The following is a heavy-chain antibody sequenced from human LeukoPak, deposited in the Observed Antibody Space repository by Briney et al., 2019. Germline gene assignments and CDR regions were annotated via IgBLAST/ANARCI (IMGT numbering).Heavy chain of an antibody. CDR2: INPNSGGT. D-gene: IGHD3-10*01. J-gene: IGHJ5*02. CDR1: GYTFTGYY. V-gene: IGHV1-2*02. Sequence: ASVKVSCKASGYTFTGYYMHWVRQAPGQGLEWMGWINPNSGGTNYAQKLQGRVTMTTDTSTSTAYMELRSLRSDDTAVYYCARDRRGSGSLLPRTNWFDPWGQGTLVTVSS. CDR3: ARDRRGSGSLLPRTNWFDP.